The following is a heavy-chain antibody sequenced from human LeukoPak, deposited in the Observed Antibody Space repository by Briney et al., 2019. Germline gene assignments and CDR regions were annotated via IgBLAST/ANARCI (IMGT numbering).Heavy chain of an antibody. V-gene: IGHV4-39*07. Sequence: SETLSLTCSVSGGSISSSSHYWDWIRQPPGEGLEWIGSIYYSGSTYYNPSLKSRVTISVDTSKNQFSLKLISVTAADTAVYYCAREDTGGLDYWGQGILVTVSS. D-gene: IGHD2-8*02. CDR2: IYYSGST. CDR1: GGSISSSSHY. J-gene: IGHJ4*02. CDR3: AREDTGGLDY.